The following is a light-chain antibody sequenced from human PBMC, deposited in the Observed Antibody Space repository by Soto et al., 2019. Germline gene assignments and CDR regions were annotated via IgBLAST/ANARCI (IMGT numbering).Light chain of an antibody. J-gene: IGKJ1*01. CDR2: DAS. Sequence: DVEMTESTATLSASAGDTVTITCRASQSISTWLAWYQQKPGKAPQLLIFDASSLQSGVPSRFSGSGSGKEFTLTISSLQPDDFATYYCQQYDSYSWTFGQGTKV. CDR1: QSISTW. V-gene: IGKV1-5*01. CDR3: QQYDSYSWT.